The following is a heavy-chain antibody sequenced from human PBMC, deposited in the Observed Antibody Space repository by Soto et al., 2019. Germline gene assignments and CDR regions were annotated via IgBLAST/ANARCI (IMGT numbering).Heavy chain of an antibody. J-gene: IGHJ5*02. D-gene: IGHD3-10*01. CDR1: GGTFSSYA. CDR3: ASRISENTMVRRRGWFDP. CDR2: IIPIFGTA. Sequence: QVQLVQSGAEVQKPGSSVKVSCKASGGTFSSYAISWVRQAPGQGLEWMGGIIPIFGTANYAQKFQGRVTITADESTSTAYMELSSLRSEDTAVYYCASRISENTMVRRRGWFDPWGQGTLVTVSS. V-gene: IGHV1-69*01.